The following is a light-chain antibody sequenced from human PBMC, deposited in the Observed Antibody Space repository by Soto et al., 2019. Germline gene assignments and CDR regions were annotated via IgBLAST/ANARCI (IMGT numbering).Light chain of an antibody. CDR1: QSVLYSSNNKNY. V-gene: IGKV4-1*01. Sequence: DIVMTQSPDSLAVSLGERATINCKSSQSVLYSSNNKNYLAWYQQKPGQPPKLLIYWASTRESGVPDRFSGSGSGTDFTLTISSLQAEDVAGYYCQQYYKTPTYTFGQGTKLEIK. CDR3: QQYYKTPTYT. CDR2: WAS. J-gene: IGKJ2*01.